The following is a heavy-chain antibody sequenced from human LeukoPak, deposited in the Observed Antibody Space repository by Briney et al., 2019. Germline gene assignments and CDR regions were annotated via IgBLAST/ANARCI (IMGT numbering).Heavy chain of an antibody. V-gene: IGHV3-11*01. CDR2: ISSSGSTI. D-gene: IGHD6-6*01. CDR3: ARLSWFDAYSSSPPRYYYYMDV. Sequence: MSGGSLRLSCAASGFTFSDYYMSWIRQALGKGLEWVSYISSSGSTIYYADSVKGRFTISRDNAKNSLYLQMNSLRAEDTAVYYCARLSWFDAYSSSPPRYYYYMDVWGKGTTVTVSS. J-gene: IGHJ6*03. CDR1: GFTFSDYY.